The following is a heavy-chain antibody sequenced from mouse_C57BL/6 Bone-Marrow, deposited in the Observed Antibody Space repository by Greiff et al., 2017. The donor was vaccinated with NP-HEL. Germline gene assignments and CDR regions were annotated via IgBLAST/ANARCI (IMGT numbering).Heavy chain of an antibody. CDR2: IDPENGDT. CDR1: GFNIKDDY. J-gene: IGHJ4*01. CDR3: TTDYDGGMDY. V-gene: IGHV14-4*01. Sequence: VQLQQSGAELVRPGASVKLSCTASGFNIKDDYMHWVKQRPEQGLEWIGWIDPENGDTEYASKFQGKATITADTSSNTAYLQLSSRTSEDTAVYYCTTDYDGGMDYWGQGTSVTVSS. D-gene: IGHD2-4*01.